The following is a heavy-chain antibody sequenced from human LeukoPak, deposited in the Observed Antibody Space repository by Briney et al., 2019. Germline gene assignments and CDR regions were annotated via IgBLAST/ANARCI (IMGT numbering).Heavy chain of an antibody. CDR3: ARDLDYYATDY. Sequence: PGGSLRLSCAASGFTFSTSAMSWVRQVPGQGLQWVSSINSISSHIYYAASVRGRFTISRDNARNSVYLQMNSLRADDTAVYYCARDLDYYATDYWGQGTLVTVSS. CDR2: INSISSHI. J-gene: IGHJ4*02. V-gene: IGHV3-21*01. D-gene: IGHD3/OR15-3a*01. CDR1: GFTFSTSA.